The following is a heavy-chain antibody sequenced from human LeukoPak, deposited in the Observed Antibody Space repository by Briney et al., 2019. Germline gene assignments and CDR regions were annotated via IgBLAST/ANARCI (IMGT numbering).Heavy chain of an antibody. CDR3: AKSNGYGLVDI. J-gene: IGHJ3*02. V-gene: IGHV4-38-2*02. CDR1: GYSISSGYY. CDR2: IYHSGST. Sequence: SETLSLTCTVSGYSISSGYYWGWIRQPPGKGLEWIGSIYHSGSTYYNPSLKSRVTISLDTSRNQFSLKLTSVTAADTAVYYCAKSNGYGLVDIWGQGTMVTVSS. D-gene: IGHD3-10*01.